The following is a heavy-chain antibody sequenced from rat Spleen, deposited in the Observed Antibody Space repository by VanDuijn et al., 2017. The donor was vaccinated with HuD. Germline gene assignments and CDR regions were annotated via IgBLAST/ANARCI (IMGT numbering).Heavy chain of an antibody. Sequence: EVQLQESGPGLVKPSQSLSLTCSVTGYSITSSYRWNWIRKFPGNKLEWMGYINSAGSTNYNPSLKSRISITRDTSKNQFFLQVNSVTTEDTATYYCARQSGYTYGVMDAWGQGASVTVSS. J-gene: IGHJ4*01. D-gene: IGHD1-9*01. V-gene: IGHV3-3*01. CDR2: INSAGST. CDR1: GYSITSSYR. CDR3: ARQSGYTYGVMDA.